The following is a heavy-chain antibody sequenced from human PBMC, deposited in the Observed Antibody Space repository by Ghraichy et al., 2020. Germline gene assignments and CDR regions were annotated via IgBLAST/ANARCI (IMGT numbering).Heavy chain of an antibody. CDR1: GGSFSGYY. CDR2: INHSGST. V-gene: IGHV4-34*01. J-gene: IGHJ6*02. D-gene: IGHD1-26*01. CDR3: ARGPSGFFSYYYYGMDV. Sequence: SETLSLTCAVYGGSFSGYYWSWIRQPPGKGLEWIGEINHSGSTNYNPSLKSRVTISVDTSKNQFSLKLSSVTAADTAVYYCARGPSGFFSYYYYGMDVWGQGTTVTVSS.